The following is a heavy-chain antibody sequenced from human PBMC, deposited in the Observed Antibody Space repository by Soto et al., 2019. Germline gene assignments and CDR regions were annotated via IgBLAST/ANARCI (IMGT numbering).Heavy chain of an antibody. CDR3: AKGSRRNYYDSSLWFDP. CDR2: IYYSGST. J-gene: IGHJ5*02. V-gene: IGHV4-59*01. CDR1: GGSISSYY. Sequence: SETLSLTCTVSGGSISSYYWSWIRQPPGKGLEWIGYIYYSGSTNYNPALKSRVTISVDTSKNQFSLKLSSVTAADTAVYYCAKGSRRNYYDSSLWFDPWGQGTLVTVSS. D-gene: IGHD3-22*01.